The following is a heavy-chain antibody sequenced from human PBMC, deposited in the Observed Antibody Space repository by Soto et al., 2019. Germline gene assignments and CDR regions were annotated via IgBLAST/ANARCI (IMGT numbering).Heavy chain of an antibody. CDR1: GYSITTAGYY. V-gene: IGHV4-31*03. Sequence: QVQLQESGPGLVRPSQTLSLTCTVSGYSITTAGYYWGWFRQPPGEGLVWIGDIYYNGQTRYNPFLEGRVFILAVPSNNQFALNLNSVTVADTAVYYCARGPLYDTSGYVFDNWGQGTLVTAS. CDR2: IYYNGQT. J-gene: IGHJ4*02. CDR3: ARGPLYDTSGYVFDN. D-gene: IGHD5-12*01.